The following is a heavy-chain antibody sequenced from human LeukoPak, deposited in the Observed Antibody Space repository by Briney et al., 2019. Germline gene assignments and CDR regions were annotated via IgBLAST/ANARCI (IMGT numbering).Heavy chain of an antibody. J-gene: IGHJ4*02. Sequence: KPGGSLRLSCAASGFTFCDYYMSWIRQAPGKGLEWVSYISSSGSTIYYADSVKGRFTISRDNSKNSLYLQMNSLRTEDTALYYCAKDHYYDSSGYGQIPDYWGQGTLVTVSS. CDR3: AKDHYYDSSGYGQIPDY. V-gene: IGHV3-11*01. D-gene: IGHD3-22*01. CDR1: GFTFCDYY. CDR2: ISSSGSTI.